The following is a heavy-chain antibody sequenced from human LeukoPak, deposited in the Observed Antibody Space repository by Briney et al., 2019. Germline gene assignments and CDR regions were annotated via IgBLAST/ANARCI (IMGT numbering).Heavy chain of an antibody. CDR2: INHSGST. D-gene: IGHD3-22*01. Sequence: KPSETLSLTCAVYGGSFSGYYWSWIRQPPGKGLEWIGEINHSGSTNYNPSLKSRVTISVDTSKNQFSLKLSSVTAADTAVYYCARDSFMYYYDSSGYYYFDYWGQGTLVTVSS. CDR1: GGSFSGYY. V-gene: IGHV4-34*01. CDR3: ARDSFMYYYDSSGYYYFDY. J-gene: IGHJ4*02.